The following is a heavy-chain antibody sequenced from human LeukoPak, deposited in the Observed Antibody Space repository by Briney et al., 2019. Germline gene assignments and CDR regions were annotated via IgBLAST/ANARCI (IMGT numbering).Heavy chain of an antibody. V-gene: IGHV3-23*01. CDR3: AKGDLLQYYGLIFDY. D-gene: IGHD4-17*01. CDR2: ISGSGGST. J-gene: IGHJ4*02. CDR1: GFTFSSYA. Sequence: GGSLRLSCAASGFTFSSYAMSWVRQAPGKGLEWVSAISGSGGSTYYADSVKGRFTISRDNSKNTLYLQMNSLRAEDTAVYYCAKGDLLQYYGLIFDYWGQGTLVTVSS.